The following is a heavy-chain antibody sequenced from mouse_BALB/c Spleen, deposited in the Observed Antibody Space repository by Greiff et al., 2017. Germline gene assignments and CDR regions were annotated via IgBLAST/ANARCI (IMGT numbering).Heavy chain of an antibody. Sequence: EVQLQQSGGGLVQPGGSLKLSCAASGFDFSRYWMSWVRQAPGKGLEWIGEINPDSSTINYTPSLKDKFIISRDNAKNTLYLQMSKVRSEDTALYYCASLYYGYDEAMDYWGQGTSVTVSS. D-gene: IGHD2-2*01. J-gene: IGHJ4*01. CDR1: GFDFSRYW. CDR2: INPDSSTI. V-gene: IGHV4-1*02. CDR3: ASLYYGYDEAMDY.